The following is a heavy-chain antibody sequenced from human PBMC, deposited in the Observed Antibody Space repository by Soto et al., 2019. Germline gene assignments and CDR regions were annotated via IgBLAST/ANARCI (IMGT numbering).Heavy chain of an antibody. CDR2: ISSDGSST. D-gene: IGHD3-22*01. J-gene: IGHJ4*02. V-gene: IGHV3-74*01. CDR3: LYDLDY. Sequence: EVQLVDSGGGLVQPGGSLRLSCVASGLTFSKYWMHWVRQAPGKGLVWVSHISSDGSSTNYADSVKGRFTISRDNAKSTLYLQMNSLRVEDTAVYYCLYDLDYWGQGTLVTVSS. CDR1: GLTFSKYW.